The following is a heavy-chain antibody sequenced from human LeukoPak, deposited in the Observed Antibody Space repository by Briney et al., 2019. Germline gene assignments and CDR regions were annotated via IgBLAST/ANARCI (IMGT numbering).Heavy chain of an antibody. CDR1: GFTCSDYW. V-gene: IGHV3-7*03. Sequence: PGGSLRLSCAASGFTCSDYWMGWVRQAPGKGLEWVANIKQDGSEKHDVDSVKGRITISRDNAKNSLYLRMNSLRAEDTAVYYCARVRLFGTSAFDIWGQGTMVTVSS. J-gene: IGHJ3*02. CDR2: IKQDGSEK. CDR3: ARVRLFGTSAFDI. D-gene: IGHD3-16*01.